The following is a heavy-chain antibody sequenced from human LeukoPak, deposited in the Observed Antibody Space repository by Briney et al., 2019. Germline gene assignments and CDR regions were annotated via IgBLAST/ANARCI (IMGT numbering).Heavy chain of an antibody. J-gene: IGHJ3*02. CDR3: AREMGGYCTNGVCYRGDAFDI. Sequence: GGSLRLSCAASGFTFDDYGMSWVRQAPGKGLEWVSGINWNGGSTGYADSVKGRFTISRGNAKNSLYLQMNSLRAEDTALYYCAREMGGYCTNGVCYRGDAFDIWGQGTMVTVSS. V-gene: IGHV3-20*04. CDR2: INWNGGST. CDR1: GFTFDDYG. D-gene: IGHD2-8*01.